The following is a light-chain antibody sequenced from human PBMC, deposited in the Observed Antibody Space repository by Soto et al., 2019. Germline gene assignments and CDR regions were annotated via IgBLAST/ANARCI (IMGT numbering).Light chain of an antibody. J-gene: IGKJ1*01. CDR3: LPDRSHFWT. Sequence: AIQVTQSPTSLSASVGDRVTITCRSSQDIRNYLGWYQQKPGKAPQLLIYGASSLQRGVSSRFSGSGFGTDLTLTLSSLPPEDSATDYCLPDRSHFWTFGQGTKVEI. CDR2: GAS. V-gene: IGKV1-6*01. CDR1: QDIRNY.